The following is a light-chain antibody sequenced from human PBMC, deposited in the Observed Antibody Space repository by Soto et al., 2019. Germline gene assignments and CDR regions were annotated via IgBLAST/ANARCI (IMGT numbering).Light chain of an antibody. Sequence: DAVLTQSPLSLPVTLGQPASISCRSSQSLVYSDGNMYLNWFHQRPGQSPRRLIYKVSNRESGVTERFIGSGSGTDFTLEISRVEAEDVGVYYCMQGSYWPWTLGQGTKVEIK. CDR2: KVS. CDR3: MQGSYWPWT. V-gene: IGKV2-30*01. J-gene: IGKJ1*01. CDR1: QSLVYSDGNMY.